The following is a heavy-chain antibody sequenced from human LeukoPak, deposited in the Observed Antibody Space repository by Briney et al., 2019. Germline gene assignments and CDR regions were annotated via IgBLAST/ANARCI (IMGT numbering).Heavy chain of an antibody. CDR1: GFTFSSYA. V-gene: IGHV4-34*01. CDR2: INHSGST. D-gene: IGHD3-3*01. CDR3: ASRSGYHYYYYYGMDV. J-gene: IGHJ6*02. Sequence: GSLRLSCAASGFTFSSYAMSWVRQPPGKGLEWIGEINHSGSTNYNPSLKSRVTISVDTSKNQFSLKLSSVTAADTAVYYCASRSGYHYYYYYGMDVWGQGTTVTVSS.